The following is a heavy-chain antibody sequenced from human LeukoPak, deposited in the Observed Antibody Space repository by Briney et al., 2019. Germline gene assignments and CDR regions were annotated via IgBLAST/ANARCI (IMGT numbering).Heavy chain of an antibody. CDR3: ADLDY. CDR1: GFPFSSYA. J-gene: IGHJ4*02. Sequence: GGSLSLSCEAPGFPFSSYAMHWVRQAPGKGLEWVAVIPFDGSNKYYADSVKGRFTISRDNSKNTLYLQMTSLRAEDTAVYYCADLDYWGQGTLVTVSS. V-gene: IGHV3-30-3*01. CDR2: IPFDGSNK.